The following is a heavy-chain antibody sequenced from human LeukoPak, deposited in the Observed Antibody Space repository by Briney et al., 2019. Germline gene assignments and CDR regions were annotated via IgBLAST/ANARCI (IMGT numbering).Heavy chain of an antibody. D-gene: IGHD2-8*01. CDR1: DDSMNNYY. Sequence: PSETLSLTCSVSDDSMNNYYWSWLRQSPGKGLEWIGNVYYRGTTNYNPSLKNRVTIAVDTSKKQVSLKVTAMTAADTAVYYCARVNSDCSNEICNVGYHYYMDVWGKGTTVTVSS. V-gene: IGHV4-59*01. J-gene: IGHJ6*03. CDR3: ARVNSDCSNEICNVGYHYYMDV. CDR2: VYYRGTT.